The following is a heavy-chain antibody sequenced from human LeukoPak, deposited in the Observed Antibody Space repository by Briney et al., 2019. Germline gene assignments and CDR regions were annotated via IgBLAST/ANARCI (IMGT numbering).Heavy chain of an antibody. CDR1: GFTFTRYD. CDR3: VLGHYGGLFDN. J-gene: IGHJ4*02. Sequence: GRSLRLSSAASGFTFTRYDMHWVRQAPGKGLEWVAVISNDENNKDYGNSVKGRFTIARDNSKNTLFLQMNSLRVEDTAVYYCVLGHYGGLFDNWGQGALVIVSS. CDR2: ISNDENNK. V-gene: IGHV3-30-3*01. D-gene: IGHD4-23*01.